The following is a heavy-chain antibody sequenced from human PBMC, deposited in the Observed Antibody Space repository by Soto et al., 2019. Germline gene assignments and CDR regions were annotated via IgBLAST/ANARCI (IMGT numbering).Heavy chain of an antibody. CDR1: GFTFSSYD. CDR2: IGTAGDT. D-gene: IGHD6-19*01. J-gene: IGHJ3*02. V-gene: IGHV3-13*01. CDR3: ARAYSSGWYEGADAFDI. Sequence: GGSLRLSCAASGFTFSSYDMHWVRQATGKGLEWVSAIGTAGDTYYPGSVKGRFTISRENAKNSLYLQMNSLRAGDTAVYYCARAYSSGWYEGADAFDIWGQGTMVTVSS.